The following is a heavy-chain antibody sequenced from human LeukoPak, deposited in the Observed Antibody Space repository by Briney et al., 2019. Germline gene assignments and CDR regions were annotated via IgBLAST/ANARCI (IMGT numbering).Heavy chain of an antibody. CDR2: ISSSSSYI. V-gene: IGHV3-21*01. CDR1: GFTFSSYS. Sequence: GGSLRLSCAASGFTFSSYSMNWVRQAPGKGLGWVSSISSSSSYIYYADSVKGRFTISRDNAKNSLYLQMNSLRAEDTAVYYCALYGSGSYPYFDYWGQGTLVTVSS. D-gene: IGHD3-10*01. J-gene: IGHJ4*02. CDR3: ALYGSGSYPYFDY.